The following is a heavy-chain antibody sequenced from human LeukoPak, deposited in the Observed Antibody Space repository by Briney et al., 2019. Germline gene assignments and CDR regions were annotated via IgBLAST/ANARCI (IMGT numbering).Heavy chain of an antibody. CDR2: IYYSGST. CDR1: GGSISSYY. J-gene: IGHJ4*02. Sequence: SETLSITCTVSGGSISSYYWSWIRQPPGKGLEWIGYIYYSGSTNYNPSLKSRVTISVDTSKNQFSLKLSSVTAADTAVYYCARVGGYDFWSGYLDYWGQGTLVTVSS. V-gene: IGHV4-59*01. CDR3: ARVGGYDFWSGYLDY. D-gene: IGHD3-3*01.